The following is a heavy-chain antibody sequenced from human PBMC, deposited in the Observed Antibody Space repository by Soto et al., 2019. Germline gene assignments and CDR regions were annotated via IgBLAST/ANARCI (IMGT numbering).Heavy chain of an antibody. Sequence: PGGSLRLSCAASGFTFSSYGMHWVRQAPGKGLEWVAVIWHDGSNKYYADSVKGRSTISRDNSKNTLYLQMNSLRAEDTAVYYCARDHQYSSSSPKHYYYYYGMDVWGQGTTVTVSS. CDR2: IWHDGSNK. V-gene: IGHV3-33*01. CDR1: GFTFSSYG. J-gene: IGHJ6*02. CDR3: ARDHQYSSSSPKHYYYYYGMDV. D-gene: IGHD6-6*01.